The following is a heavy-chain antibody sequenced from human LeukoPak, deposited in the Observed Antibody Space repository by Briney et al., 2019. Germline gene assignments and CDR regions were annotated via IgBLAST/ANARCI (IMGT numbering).Heavy chain of an antibody. CDR1: GYTFTSYY. V-gene: IGHV1-46*01. D-gene: IGHD2-8*01. CDR3: ARDPTSDCTNGVCDY. CDR2: INPSGGST. J-gene: IGHJ4*02. Sequence: ASVKVSCKASGYTFTSYYMHWVRQAPGQGLEWMGIINPSGGSTSYAQKFQGRVTMTRDMSTSTVYMELSSLRSEDTAVYYCARDPTSDCTNGVCDYWGQGTLVTVSS.